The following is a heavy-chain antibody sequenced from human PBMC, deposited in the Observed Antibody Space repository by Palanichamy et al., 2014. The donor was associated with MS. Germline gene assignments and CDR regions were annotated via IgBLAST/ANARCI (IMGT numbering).Heavy chain of an antibody. V-gene: IGHV3-23*01. CDR3: AKQDPTVTTKIDY. CDR1: GFTFSTYD. J-gene: IGHJ4*02. CDR2: ISANGGRT. D-gene: IGHD4-17*01. Sequence: EVQLLESGGDLVQPGGSLRLSCAASGFTFSTYDMSWVRQAPGKGLEWVSTISANGGRTYYADSVKGLFTISRDNSKNTLYLQMNTPRAEDTATYYCAKQDPTVTTKIDYWGQGTLVTVSS.